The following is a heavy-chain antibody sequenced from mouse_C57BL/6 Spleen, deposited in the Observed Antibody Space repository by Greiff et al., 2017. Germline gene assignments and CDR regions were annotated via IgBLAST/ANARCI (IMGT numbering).Heavy chain of an antibody. CDR3: ARDAGTLAMDY. Sequence: QVQLQQPGPELVKPGASVKISCKASGYSFTSYCIHWVKQRPGQGLEWIGWIYPSSGNTKYNEKFKGKATLTADTSSSTAYMQLSSLTSEDSAVYYGARDAGTLAMDYWGQGTSVTVSS. CDR2: IYPSSGNT. J-gene: IGHJ4*01. CDR1: GYSFTSYC. V-gene: IGHV1-66*01.